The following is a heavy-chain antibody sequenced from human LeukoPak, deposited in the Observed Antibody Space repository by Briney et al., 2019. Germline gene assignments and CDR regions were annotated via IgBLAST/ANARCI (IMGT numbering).Heavy chain of an antibody. Sequence: KPGGSLRLSCAASGFTFSDYYMSWIRQAPGKGLGWVSYISSSSSYTNYADSVKGRFTISRDNAKNSLYLQMNSLRAEDTAVYYCARATVTALGAFDIWGQGTMVTISS. CDR3: ARATVTALGAFDI. D-gene: IGHD4-17*01. CDR1: GFTFSDYY. V-gene: IGHV3-11*06. CDR2: ISSSSSYT. J-gene: IGHJ3*02.